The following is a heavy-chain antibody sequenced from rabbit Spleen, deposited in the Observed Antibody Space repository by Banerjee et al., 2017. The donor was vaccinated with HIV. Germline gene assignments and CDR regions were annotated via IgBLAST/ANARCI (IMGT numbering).Heavy chain of an antibody. D-gene: IGHD4-1*01. V-gene: IGHV1S40*01. CDR3: ARETSSGWGVVSYYFNL. J-gene: IGHJ4*01. Sequence: QSLEESGGDLVKPGASLTLTCTASGFSFSSRYYMCWVRQAPGKGLEWIACIYAGSSGDTSYANWAKGRFTISKTSSTTVTLQMTSLTAADTATYFCARETSSGWGVVSYYFNLWGPGTLVTVS. CDR2: IYAGSSGDT. CDR1: GFSFSSRYY.